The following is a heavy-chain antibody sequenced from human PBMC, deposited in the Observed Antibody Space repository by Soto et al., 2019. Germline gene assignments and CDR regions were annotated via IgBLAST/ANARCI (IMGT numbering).Heavy chain of an antibody. V-gene: IGHV4-34*01. Sequence: SETLSLTCAVYGGSFSGYYWSWIRQPPGKGLEWIGEINHSGSTNYNPSLKSRVTISVDTSKNQFSLKLSSVTAADTAVYYCARFDCSGGSCSSDAFDIWGQGTMVTVSS. J-gene: IGHJ3*02. CDR3: ARFDCSGGSCSSDAFDI. D-gene: IGHD2-15*01. CDR2: INHSGST. CDR1: GGSFSGYY.